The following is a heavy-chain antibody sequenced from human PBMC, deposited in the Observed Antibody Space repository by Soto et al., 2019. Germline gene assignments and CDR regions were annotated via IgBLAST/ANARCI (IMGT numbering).Heavy chain of an antibody. D-gene: IGHD2-2*01. CDR2: IYHSGST. V-gene: IGHV4-38-2*01. Sequence: SETLSLTCAVSGYSISSGYYWGWIRQPPGKGLECIWSIYHSGSTYYNPSLKSRVTISVDTSKNQFSLKLSSVTAADTAVYYCASATFLGYCSSTSCQNFDYWGQGTLVTVSS. CDR3: ASATFLGYCSSTSCQNFDY. CDR1: GYSISSGYY. J-gene: IGHJ4*02.